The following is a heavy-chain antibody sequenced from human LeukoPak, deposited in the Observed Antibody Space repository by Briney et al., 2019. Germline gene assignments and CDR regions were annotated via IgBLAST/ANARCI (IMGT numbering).Heavy chain of an antibody. CDR3: AKGIIGSSGWYSMPDY. D-gene: IGHD6-19*01. CDR1: GFTFDDYA. J-gene: IGHJ4*02. V-gene: IGHV3-9*01. Sequence: GRSLRLSCAASGFTFDDYAMHWVRQAPGKGLEWVSGISWNSGSIGYADSVKGRFTMSRDNAKNSLYLQMNSLRAEDTALYYCAKGIIGSSGWYSMPDYWGQGTLVTVSS. CDR2: ISWNSGSI.